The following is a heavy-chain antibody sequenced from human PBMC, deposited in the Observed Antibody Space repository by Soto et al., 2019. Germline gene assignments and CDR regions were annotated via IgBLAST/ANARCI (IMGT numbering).Heavy chain of an antibody. CDR3: ARVIGSWFDP. D-gene: IGHD2-15*01. V-gene: IGHV1-46*01. Sequence: ASVKVSCKASGYIFTAYSMHWVRQAPGQGLEWMGVVNPSGGTTNYAQKFQGRITMTRDTSTSTAYMELRSLRSDDTAVYYCARVIGSWFDPWGQGTMVTVSS. J-gene: IGHJ5*02. CDR1: GYIFTAYS. CDR2: VNPSGGTT.